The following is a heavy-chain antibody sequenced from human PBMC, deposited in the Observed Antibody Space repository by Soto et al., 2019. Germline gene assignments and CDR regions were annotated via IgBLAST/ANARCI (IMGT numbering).Heavy chain of an antibody. D-gene: IGHD3-22*01. V-gene: IGHV3-21*01. Sequence: GGSLRLSCAASGFTFSSYSMNWVRQAPGKGLEWVSSISSSSSYIYYADSVKGRFTISRDNAKNSLYLQMNSLRAEDTAVYYCAREKGDYYDSSGYYYRWFDPWGQGTLVTVSS. CDR2: ISSSSSYI. CDR3: AREKGDYYDSSGYYYRWFDP. CDR1: GFTFSSYS. J-gene: IGHJ5*02.